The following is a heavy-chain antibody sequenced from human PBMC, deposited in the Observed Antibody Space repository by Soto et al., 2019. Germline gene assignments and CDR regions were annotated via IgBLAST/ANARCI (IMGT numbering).Heavy chain of an antibody. D-gene: IGHD5-12*01. Sequence: SETLSLTCSVSGGSPSSDSYYWSWIRQPPGKGLEWIGYIYYSGSTNYNPSLKSRVTISVDTSKNQFSLKLSSVTAADTAVYYCARRGSGYRDAFDIWGQGTMVTVSS. J-gene: IGHJ3*02. CDR3: ARRGSGYRDAFDI. CDR2: IYYSGST. V-gene: IGHV4-61*01. CDR1: GGSPSSDSYY.